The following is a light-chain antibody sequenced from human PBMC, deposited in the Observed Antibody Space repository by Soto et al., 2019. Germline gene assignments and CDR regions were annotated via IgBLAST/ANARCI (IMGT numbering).Light chain of an antibody. V-gene: IGKV3D-7*01. CDR3: QQDVHVQP. CDR1: QTVSSSS. CDR2: GAS. J-gene: IGKJ4*01. Sequence: GERVALTCRAEQTVSSSSLTWCQQKPGQAPGLLIYGASTRATAIPARFSGSGSGTDFTLTVISLQPVAFAVYYCQQDVHVQPLGGGTKVDIK.